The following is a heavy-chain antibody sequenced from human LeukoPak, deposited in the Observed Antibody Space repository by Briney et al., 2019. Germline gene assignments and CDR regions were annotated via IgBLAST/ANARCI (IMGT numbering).Heavy chain of an antibody. D-gene: IGHD4-17*01. CDR3: TRDYGEGGYYFDY. V-gene: IGHV3-74*01. J-gene: IGHJ4*02. CDR1: GFTFSTYW. CDR2: ISSAGSTT. Sequence: GGALRLSCAASGFTFSTYWMHSVRQAPGKRLVWLSRISSAGSTTTYAASVKVRSTISRDNAKNTLYLQMNSQTAEDTAVYYCTRDYGEGGYYFDYWGQGTLVTVSS.